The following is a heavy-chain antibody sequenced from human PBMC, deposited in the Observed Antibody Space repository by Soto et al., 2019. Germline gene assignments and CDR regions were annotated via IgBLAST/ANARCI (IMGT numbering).Heavy chain of an antibody. CDR3: VKEGYMRSECYGQFDY. CDR2: ISSYGADT. CDR1: GFTFNSYA. Sequence: SGGSLRLSCSASGFTFNSYAMHWVRQAPGKGLEFVSAISSYGADTYYADSVKGRFAISRDNSKNTLYLQMSSLRAEDTALYYCVKEGYMRSECYGQFDYWGQGALVTVSS. D-gene: IGHD2-21*01. J-gene: IGHJ4*02. V-gene: IGHV3-64D*06.